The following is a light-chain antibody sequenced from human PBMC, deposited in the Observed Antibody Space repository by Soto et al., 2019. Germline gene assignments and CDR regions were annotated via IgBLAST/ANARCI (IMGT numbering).Light chain of an antibody. V-gene: IGLV1-44*01. CDR3: AAWDVSLNGFV. CDR2: SDG. CDR1: SSNVGSYF. J-gene: IGLJ1*01. Sequence: QSVLTQPPSASGTPGQRVTISCCGSSSNVGSYFVNWYLHIPGAAPKLLIYSDGRRPSGVPDRFSGSKSGPSASLAISGLQSEDEADYYCAAWDVSLNGFVFGTGTKGTVL.